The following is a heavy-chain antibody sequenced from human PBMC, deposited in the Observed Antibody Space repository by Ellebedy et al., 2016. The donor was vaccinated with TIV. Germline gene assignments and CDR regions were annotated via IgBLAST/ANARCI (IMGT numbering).Heavy chain of an antibody. J-gene: IGHJ4*02. CDR1: GYSFSDYS. CDR3: ARDRRPRGFEVTGNVPGF. V-gene: IGHV1-2*02. CDR2: INPNSGDT. D-gene: IGHD6-6*01. Sequence: ASVKVSCKTSGYSFSDYSIYWVRQAPGQGLEWMGWINPNSGDTDYAQKFQGRVVLTRDTSTRIASMELNRLTYDDPAVYFCARDRRPRGFEVTGNVPGFWGQGTLVTVSS.